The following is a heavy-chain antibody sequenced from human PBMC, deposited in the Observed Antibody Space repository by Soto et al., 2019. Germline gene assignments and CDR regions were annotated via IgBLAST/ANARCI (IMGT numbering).Heavy chain of an antibody. V-gene: IGHV1-3*01. D-gene: IGHD1-26*01. CDR3: ARISGSYYGAFDI. Sequence: GASVKVSCKASGYTFSNYPMHWVRQAPGQRLEWMGWINAGNGNTKYSQKFQDRVTITRDTSATTAYMELSSLRSEDTAVYYCARISGSYYGAFDIWGQGTMVTVSS. CDR1: GYTFSNYP. CDR2: INAGNGNT. J-gene: IGHJ3*02.